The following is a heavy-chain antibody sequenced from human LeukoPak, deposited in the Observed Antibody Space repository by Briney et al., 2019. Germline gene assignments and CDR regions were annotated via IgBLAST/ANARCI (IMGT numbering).Heavy chain of an antibody. J-gene: IGHJ1*01. CDR3: ARVGYYDSSGYYAYLQH. CDR1: GFTFGTYW. CDR2: MNSDGSSI. V-gene: IGHV3-74*01. Sequence: GGSLRLSCAAPGFTFGTYWMHWVRQAPGKGLEWVSRMNSDGSSISYADSVKGRFTISRDNAKNTLYLQMNSLRAEDTAVYYCARVGYYDSSGYYAYLQHWGQGTLVTVSS. D-gene: IGHD3-22*01.